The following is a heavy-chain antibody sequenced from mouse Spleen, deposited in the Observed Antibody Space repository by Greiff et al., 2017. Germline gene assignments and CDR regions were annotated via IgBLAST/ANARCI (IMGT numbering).Heavy chain of an antibody. Sequence: EVKLVESGGGLVKPGGSLKLSCAASGFTFSSYAMSWVRQTPEKRLEWVATISSGGSYTYYPDSVKGRFTISRDNAKNTLYLQMSSLRSEDTAMYYCARQADDYDGLYYFDYWGQGTTLTVSS. CDR3: ARQADDYDGLYYFDY. CDR2: ISSGGSYT. J-gene: IGHJ2*01. V-gene: IGHV5-9-3*01. D-gene: IGHD2-4*01. CDR1: GFTFSSYA.